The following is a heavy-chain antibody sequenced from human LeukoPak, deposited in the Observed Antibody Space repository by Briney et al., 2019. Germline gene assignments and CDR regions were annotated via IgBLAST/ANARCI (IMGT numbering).Heavy chain of an antibody. CDR3: ARASVVPAAMCDY. CDR1: GFTFSSYS. CDR2: ISSSSSYI. J-gene: IGHJ4*02. Sequence: GGSLRLSCAASGFTFSSYSMNWVRQAPGKGLEWVSSISSSSSYIYYADSVKGRFTIPRDNAKNSLYLQMNSLRAEDTAVYYCARASVVPAAMCDYWGQGTLVTVSS. D-gene: IGHD2-2*01. V-gene: IGHV3-21*01.